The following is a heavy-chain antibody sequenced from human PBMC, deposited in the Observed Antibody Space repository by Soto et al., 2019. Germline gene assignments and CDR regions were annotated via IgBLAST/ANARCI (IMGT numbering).Heavy chain of an antibody. Sequence: GGSLRLSCAASGFTFDDYAMHWVRQAPGKGLEWVSGINWNGAGIGYADSVKGRFTISRDNAKNSLHLQMNSLRSEDTALYYCAKDVSSTWYSGMEVWGQGTTVTVSS. V-gene: IGHV3-9*01. CDR1: GFTFDDYA. CDR2: INWNGAGI. J-gene: IGHJ6*02. CDR3: AKDVSSTWYSGMEV. D-gene: IGHD6-13*01.